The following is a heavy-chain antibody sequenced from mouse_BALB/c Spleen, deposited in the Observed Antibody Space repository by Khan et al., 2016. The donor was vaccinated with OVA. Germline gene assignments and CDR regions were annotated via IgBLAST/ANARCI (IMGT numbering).Heavy chain of an antibody. CDR1: GFTFSNYA. V-gene: IGHV5-6-5*01. CDR3: AGDYWFAY. CDR2: ISTGDST. Sequence: EVELVESGGGLVKPGGSLKLSCTASGFTFSNYAMSWVRQSPEKRLEWVASISTGDSTYYPDSVKGRFTISSNNARNIRYLPMNKLRSEYTAMYYCAGDYWFAYWGQGTLVTVSA. J-gene: IGHJ3*01.